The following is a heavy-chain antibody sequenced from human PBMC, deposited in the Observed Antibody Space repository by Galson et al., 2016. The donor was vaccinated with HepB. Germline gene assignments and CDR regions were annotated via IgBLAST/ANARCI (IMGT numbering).Heavy chain of an antibody. CDR3: ARDYYGSGSGLDY. D-gene: IGHD3-10*01. Sequence: SVKVSCKASGGTFNSYDFSWVRQAPGQGLEWMGGIIPLFGTANYAQKFQGRLTITAGESTTTVYMDLSSLRSQDTAVYFCARDYYGSGSGLDYWGQGTLVTVSS. CDR1: GGTFNSYD. V-gene: IGHV1-69*13. J-gene: IGHJ4*02. CDR2: IIPLFGTA.